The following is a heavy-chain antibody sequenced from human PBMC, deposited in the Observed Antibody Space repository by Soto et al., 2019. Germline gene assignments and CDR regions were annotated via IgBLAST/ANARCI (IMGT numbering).Heavy chain of an antibody. V-gene: IGHV4-39*01. Sequence: PDTLSLTCTVSGGSISSSSYYWGWIRQPQGKGLEWIGIIYYSGSTYYNPSLKSRVTISVDTSKNQFSLKLSSVTAADTAVYYCARLPPRSPFDYWGQGTLVTVS. CDR2: IYYSGST. J-gene: IGHJ4*02. D-gene: IGHD1-26*01. CDR1: GGSISSSSYY. CDR3: ARLPPRSPFDY.